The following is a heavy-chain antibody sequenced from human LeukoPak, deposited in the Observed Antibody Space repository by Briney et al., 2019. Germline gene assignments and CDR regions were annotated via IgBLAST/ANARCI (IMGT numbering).Heavy chain of an antibody. CDR3: ASIAARRYWYFDL. J-gene: IGHJ2*01. V-gene: IGHV4-59*01. CDR2: IYYSGST. Sequence: SETLSLTCTVSGDSISSYYWSWIRQPPGKGLEWIGYIYYSGSTNYNPSLKSRVTISVDTSKNQFSLKLSSVTAADTAVYYCASIAARRYWYFDLWGRGTLVTVSS. D-gene: IGHD6-6*01. CDR1: GDSISSYY.